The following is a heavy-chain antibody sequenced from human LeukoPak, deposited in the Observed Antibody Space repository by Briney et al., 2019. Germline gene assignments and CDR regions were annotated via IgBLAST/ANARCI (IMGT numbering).Heavy chain of an antibody. J-gene: IGHJ4*02. D-gene: IGHD3-16*01. V-gene: IGHV3-21*01. Sequence: PGGSLRLSCAASGFTFSSYSMNWVRQAPGKGLEWVSSISSSSSYIYYADSVKGRFTISRDNAKNSLYLQMNSLRAEDTAVYYCARGRAFGGVSDYWGQGTLVTVSS. CDR1: GFTFSSYS. CDR3: ARGRAFGGVSDY. CDR2: ISSSSSYI.